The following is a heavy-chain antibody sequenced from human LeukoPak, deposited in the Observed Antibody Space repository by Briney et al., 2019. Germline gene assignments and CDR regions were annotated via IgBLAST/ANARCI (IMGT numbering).Heavy chain of an antibody. V-gene: IGHV1-8*03. J-gene: IGHJ4*02. Sequence: ASVKVSCKASGYTFTSYGISWVRQAPGQGLEWMGWMNPNSGNTGYAQKFQGRVTVTRNTSISTAYMELSSLRSEDTAVYYCARSRAGGFDYWGQGTLVTVSS. CDR3: ARSRAGGFDY. CDR1: GYTFTSYG. D-gene: IGHD3-10*01. CDR2: MNPNSGNT.